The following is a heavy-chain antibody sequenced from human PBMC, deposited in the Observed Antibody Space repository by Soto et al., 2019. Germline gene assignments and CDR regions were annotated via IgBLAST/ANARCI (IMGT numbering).Heavy chain of an antibody. V-gene: IGHV3-66*01. Sequence: EVQLVESGGGLVQPGGSLRLSCAASGFTVSSYYMSWVRQAPGKGLEWVSVIYSAGSADFADSVKGRFTISRDNSKNTLYLQMSSLRAEDTAVYYCARVPSSIYHYFDYWGQGTLVTVSS. J-gene: IGHJ4*02. CDR3: ARVPSSIYHYFDY. CDR1: GFTVSSYY. D-gene: IGHD6-13*01. CDR2: IYSAGSA.